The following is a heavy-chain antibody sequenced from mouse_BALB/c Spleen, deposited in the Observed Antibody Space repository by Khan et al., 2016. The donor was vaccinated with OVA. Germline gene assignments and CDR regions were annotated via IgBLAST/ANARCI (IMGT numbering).Heavy chain of an antibody. CDR2: ISPGSGDT. CDR3: ASRNYFGYTFAY. D-gene: IGHD1-2*01. J-gene: IGHJ3*01. V-gene: IGHV1-77*01. Sequence: VQLQESGAELARPGASVKLSCKAPGYTFTDFYINWVKQRTGQGLEWIGEISPGSGDTFYNERFKDKATLTADKSSNTAYMQLSSLTSEASAVYYCASRNYFGYTFAYWGQGTLVTVSA. CDR1: GYTFTDFY.